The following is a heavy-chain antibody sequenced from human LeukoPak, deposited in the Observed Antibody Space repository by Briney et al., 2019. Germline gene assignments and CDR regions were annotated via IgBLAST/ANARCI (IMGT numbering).Heavy chain of an antibody. V-gene: IGHV3-15*01. J-gene: IGHJ4*02. D-gene: IGHD3-16*02. Sequence: PGGSLRLSCAASGFTFNNAWMSWVRQAPGKGLEWVGRIKSKTDGGTTDYAAPVKGRFTISRDDSKNTLYLQMNSLKTEDTAVYYCTTDRASHYDYVWGSYRTTHDYWGQGTLVTVSS. CDR2: IKSKTDGGTT. CDR3: TTDRASHYDYVWGSYRTTHDY. CDR1: GFTFNNAW.